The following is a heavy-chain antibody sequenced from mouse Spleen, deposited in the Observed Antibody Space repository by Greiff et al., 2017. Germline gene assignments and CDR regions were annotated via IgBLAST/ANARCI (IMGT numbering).Heavy chain of an antibody. V-gene: IGHV5-9*01. CDR1: GFTFSSYA. J-gene: IGHJ4*01. D-gene: IGHD2-4*01. Sequence: EVMLVESGGGLVKLGGSLKLSCAASGFTFSSYAMSWVRQTPEKRLEWVATISSGGGNTYYPDSVKGRFTISRDNAKNTLYLQMSSLKSEDTAMYYCARPRSTMITTGAMDYWGQGTSVTVSS. CDR3: ARPRSTMITTGAMDY. CDR2: ISSGGGNT.